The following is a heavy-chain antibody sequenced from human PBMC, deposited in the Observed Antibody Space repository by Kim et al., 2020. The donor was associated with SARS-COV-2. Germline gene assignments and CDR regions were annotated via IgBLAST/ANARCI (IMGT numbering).Heavy chain of an antibody. CDR3: ATTETSGSFDY. Sequence: VGSLRLSCAASGFTFSLYGMHWVRQAPGKGLEWVAFIWYDGSLKSYADSVKDRFTISRDNSNNTLFLQMNSLRAEDTAVYYCATTETSGSFDYWGQGTLVTVSS. V-gene: IGHV3-33*08. J-gene: IGHJ4*02. D-gene: IGHD3-3*01. CDR2: IWYDGSLK. CDR1: GFTFSLYG.